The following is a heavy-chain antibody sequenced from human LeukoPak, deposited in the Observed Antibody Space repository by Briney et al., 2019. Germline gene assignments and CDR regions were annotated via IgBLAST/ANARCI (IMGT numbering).Heavy chain of an antibody. J-gene: IGHJ5*02. D-gene: IGHD1-26*01. Sequence: PSETLSLTCTVSGGSVSNASYYWSWIRQPPGKGLDWIGYVYYSGSTNYNPSLKSRVTISVDTSKNQFSLKLSSVTAADTAVYYCARQWELRGWFDPWGQGTLVTVSS. CDR3: ARQWELRGWFDP. V-gene: IGHV4-61*01. CDR1: GGSVSNASYY. CDR2: VYYSGST.